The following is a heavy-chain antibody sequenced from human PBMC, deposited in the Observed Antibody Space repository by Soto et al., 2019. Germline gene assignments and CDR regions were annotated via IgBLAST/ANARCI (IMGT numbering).Heavy chain of an antibody. CDR3: ASWADAADEDYFHH. CDR1: GFRFSSSW. D-gene: IGHD3-16*01. CDR2: INQGGSQK. Sequence: GGSLRLSCAGSGFRFSSSWMSWIRQAPGKGLEWVAHINQGGSQKYYVDSAKGRFTISRDNAKTSLYLQMDNLRAEDTATYYCASWADAADEDYFHHWGQGALVTVSS. V-gene: IGHV3-7*03. J-gene: IGHJ1*01.